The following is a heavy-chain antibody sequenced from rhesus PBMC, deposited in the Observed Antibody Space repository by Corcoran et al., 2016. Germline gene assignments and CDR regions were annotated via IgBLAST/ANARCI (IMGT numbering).Heavy chain of an antibody. D-gene: IGHD6-25*01. Sequence: QLQLQESGPGLVKPSETLSLTCAVSGGSISSNYWSWIRQPPGKGLEWIGRISGSGGSTDYNPSLKSRVTLSVDTSKNQLSLKLSSVTAADTAVYYCARYSGSWNIYFDYWGQGVLVTVSS. CDR2: ISGSGGST. CDR1: GGSISSNY. V-gene: IGHV4-173*01. CDR3: ARYSGSWNIYFDY. J-gene: IGHJ4*01.